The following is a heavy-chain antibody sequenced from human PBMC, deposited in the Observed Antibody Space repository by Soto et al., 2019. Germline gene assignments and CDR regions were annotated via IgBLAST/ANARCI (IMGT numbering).Heavy chain of an antibody. CDR2: IYGSGGT. Sequence: QVQLQESGPGLVKASETLSLTCTVSGGSMFSYYWSWIRQPAGKGLEWIARIYGSGGTNYNPSRKSRVTMSLDTSKNKFSRRLTSVTAADTAVYYCAREGASSYSSRHFDNWGPGTLVTVSS. J-gene: IGHJ4*02. D-gene: IGHD2-15*01. CDR3: AREGASSYSSRHFDN. V-gene: IGHV4-4*07. CDR1: GGSMFSYY.